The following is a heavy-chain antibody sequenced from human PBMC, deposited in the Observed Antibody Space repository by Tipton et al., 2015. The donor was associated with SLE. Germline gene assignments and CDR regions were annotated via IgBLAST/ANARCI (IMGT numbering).Heavy chain of an antibody. CDR3: ARESSWDPLFDY. D-gene: IGHD6-13*01. V-gene: IGHV4-34*01. CDR2: INHSGST. Sequence: LRLSCAVYGGSFSGYYWSWIRQPPGKGLEWIGEINHSGSTNYNPSLKSRVTISVDTSKNQFSLKLSSVTAADTAVYYCARESSWDPLFDYWGQGTLVTVSS. CDR1: GGSFSGYY. J-gene: IGHJ4*02.